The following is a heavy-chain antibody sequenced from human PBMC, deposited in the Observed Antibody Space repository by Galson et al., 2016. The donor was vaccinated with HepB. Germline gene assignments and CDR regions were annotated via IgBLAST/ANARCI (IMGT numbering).Heavy chain of an antibody. CDR1: GFTFNDYD. V-gene: IGHV3-13*01. Sequence: SLRLSCAISGFTFNDYDMHWVRQGTGESLEWVAKMRPAGDNYYPGSVKGRFTVSRERAKNSFYLQMDSQRAGDAGVYYCASGPHFNHAYWGQGTLVTVSS. J-gene: IGHJ4*02. CDR2: MRPAGDN. CDR3: ASGPHFNHAY. D-gene: IGHD1-14*01.